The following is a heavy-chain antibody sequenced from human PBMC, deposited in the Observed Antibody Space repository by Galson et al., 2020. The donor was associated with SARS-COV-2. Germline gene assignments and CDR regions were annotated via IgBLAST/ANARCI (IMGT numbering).Heavy chain of an antibody. CDR3: ARYGSWGAFDY. Sequence: ASETLSLTCTVSGGSISSGGYYWRWIRQHPEKGLEWIRYIYYSGSTYYNPTLKSRVTISVDTSKNQFSLKLSSVTAADTAVYYCARYGSWGAFDYWGQGTLVTVSS. V-gene: IGHV4-31*03. J-gene: IGHJ4*02. CDR2: IYYSGST. CDR1: GGSISSGGYY. D-gene: IGHD3-10*01.